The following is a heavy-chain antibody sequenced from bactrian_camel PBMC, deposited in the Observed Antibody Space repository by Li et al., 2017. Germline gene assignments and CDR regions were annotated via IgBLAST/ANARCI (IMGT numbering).Heavy chain of an antibody. J-gene: IGHJ4*01. CDR2: MNGDGTVV. V-gene: IGHV3S6*01. Sequence: VQLVESGGGSVQAGGSLGLSCAASGYTYNRNCMAWFRQAPGKERERVATMNGDGTVVYVHPYVKGRFTITRDKAKNALYLQMSSLKPDDTAKYYCAAQYTGISGCYSTSLAPASFDYWGQGTQVTVS. CDR3: AAQYTGISGCYSTSLAPASFDY. D-gene: IGHD1*01. CDR1: GYTYNRNC.